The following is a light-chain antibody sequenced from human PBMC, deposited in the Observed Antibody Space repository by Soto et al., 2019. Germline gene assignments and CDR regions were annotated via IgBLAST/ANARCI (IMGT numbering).Light chain of an antibody. CDR2: AAS. CDR1: EDISRY. Sequence: IQLTQSPSSLSASVGDRVTFTCRASEDISRYLVGYQQKPGAAPKLLIYAASALHSGVPSRFSGSGSGTDFTLTISSLHPEDFAVYFCQQFKNYPLTFGQGTRLQIK. J-gene: IGKJ5*01. CDR3: QQFKNYPLT. V-gene: IGKV1-9*01.